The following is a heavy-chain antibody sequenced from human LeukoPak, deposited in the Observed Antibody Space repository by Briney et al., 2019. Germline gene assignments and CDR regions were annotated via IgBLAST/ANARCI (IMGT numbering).Heavy chain of an antibody. D-gene: IGHD1-26*01. CDR1: GFTFSSHG. CDR2: IWFDGSKE. J-gene: IGHJ4*02. Sequence: GGSLRLSCAASGFTFSSHGMYWVRQAPDKGLEWVAVIWFDGSKEYYTDSVKGRFTISRDNSKNTLWLRMNSLRAEDTAVYYCTRLTGVGSYQHLDYWGQGTLVTVSS. CDR3: TRLTGVGSYQHLDY. V-gene: IGHV3-33*07.